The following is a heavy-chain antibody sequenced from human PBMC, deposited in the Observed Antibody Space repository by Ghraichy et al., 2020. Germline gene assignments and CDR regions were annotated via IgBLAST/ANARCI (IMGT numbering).Heavy chain of an antibody. D-gene: IGHD5/OR15-5a*01. J-gene: IGHJ2*01. CDR3: AKVVSLGYFDL. V-gene: IGHV3-23*01. CDR1: GFTFSSYD. Sequence: GGSLRLSCAASGFTFSSYDMTWVRQAPGKGLEWVSATSGGGGSTYYADSVKGRFTISRDNSKNTLYLQMNSLRAEDTAVYSCAKVVSLGYFDLWGRGTLVTVSS. CDR2: TSGGGGST.